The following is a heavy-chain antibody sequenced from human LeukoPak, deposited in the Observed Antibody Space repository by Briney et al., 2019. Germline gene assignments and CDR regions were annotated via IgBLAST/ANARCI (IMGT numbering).Heavy chain of an antibody. CDR1: GYTFTSYY. J-gene: IGHJ4*02. CDR3: ARVRSVVVPAAPLGY. CDR2: INPSGGST. V-gene: IGHV1-46*01. Sequence: GASVKVSCEASGYTFTSYYMHWVRQAPGQGLEWMGIINPSGGSTSYAQKFQGRVTMTRATSTSTVYMELSSLRSEDTAVYYCARVRSVVVPAAPLGYWGQGALVTVSS. D-gene: IGHD2-2*01.